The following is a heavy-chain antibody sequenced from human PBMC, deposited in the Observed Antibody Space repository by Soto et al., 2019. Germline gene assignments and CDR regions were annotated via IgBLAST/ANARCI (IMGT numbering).Heavy chain of an antibody. CDR3: ARDSRLTDSGYDSVNYYGMDV. CDR1: GGSIRSGGYY. D-gene: IGHD5-12*01. V-gene: IGHV4-31*03. CDR2: IYYSGST. J-gene: IGHJ6*02. Sequence: SSQTLSLTCTVSGGSIRSGGYYWSWIRQHPGKGLEWIGYIYYSGSTYYNPSLKSRVTISVDTSKNQFSLKLSSVTAADTAVYYCARDSRLTDSGYDSVNYYGMDVWGQGTTVTVSS.